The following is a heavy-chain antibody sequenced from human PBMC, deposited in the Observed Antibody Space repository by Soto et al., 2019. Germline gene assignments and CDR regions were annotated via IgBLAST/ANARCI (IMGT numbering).Heavy chain of an antibody. CDR3: AKGRSMVRGGGEVPWMNLDSPSDY. D-gene: IGHD3-10*01. Sequence: PGGSLRLSCAASGFTFSSYAMSWVRQAPGKGLEWVSAISGSGGSTYYADSVKGRFTISRDNSKNTLYLQMNSLRAEDTAVYYCAKGRSMVRGGGEVPWMNLDSPSDYWGQGTLVTVSS. V-gene: IGHV3-23*01. J-gene: IGHJ4*02. CDR1: GFTFSSYA. CDR2: ISGSGGST.